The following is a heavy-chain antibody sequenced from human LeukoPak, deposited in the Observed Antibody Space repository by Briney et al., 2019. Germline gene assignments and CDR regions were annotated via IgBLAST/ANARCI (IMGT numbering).Heavy chain of an antibody. CDR2: INWNGGST. J-gene: IGHJ4*01. Sequence: GGSLRLSCAASGFTFDDYGMSWVRQAPGKGLEWVSGINWNGGSTGYADSVKGRFTISRDNAKNSLYLQMNSLRAEDTALYYCARRGYGAYEGRFDYRGQGTLVTVSS. D-gene: IGHD4-17*01. V-gene: IGHV3-20*04. CDR3: ARRGYGAYEGRFDY. CDR1: GFTFDDYG.